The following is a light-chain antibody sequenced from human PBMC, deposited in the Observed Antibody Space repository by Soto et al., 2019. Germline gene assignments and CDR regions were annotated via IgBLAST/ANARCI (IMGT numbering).Light chain of an antibody. Sequence: DVQMTQSPSSLSASVGDRVTITCRSSQSVSTYLNWYQQKPGKAPKLLIYAASALQRGVASRFTGSGTGTDITPTIIGMQPEDVGTNYVQQTYCGLHTFGQGTKLEIK. CDR2: AAS. V-gene: IGKV1-39*01. J-gene: IGKJ2*01. CDR3: QQTYCGLHT. CDR1: QSVSTY.